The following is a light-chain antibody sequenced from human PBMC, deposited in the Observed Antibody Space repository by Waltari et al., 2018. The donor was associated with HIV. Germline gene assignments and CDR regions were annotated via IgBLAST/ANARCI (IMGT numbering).Light chain of an antibody. CDR3: HQSSNLPFT. CDR1: QNISIS. Sequence: EIVLTQSPDFQSVTPKEKVTITCRASQNISISLHWYQQKPGQSPKLLIKYASQSVSGVPSRFSGSGSGTDFTLTINGLETEDAATYYCHQSSNLPFTFGPGTKVDIK. J-gene: IGKJ3*01. CDR2: YAS. V-gene: IGKV6-21*01.